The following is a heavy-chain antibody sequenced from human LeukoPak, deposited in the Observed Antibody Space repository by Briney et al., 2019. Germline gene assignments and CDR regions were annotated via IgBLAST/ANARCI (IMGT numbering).Heavy chain of an antibody. J-gene: IGHJ4*02. CDR2: ISGSGGST. CDR1: GFTFSDYY. D-gene: IGHD3-10*01. V-gene: IGHV3-23*01. Sequence: GGSLRLSCAASGFTFSDYYMSWIRQAPGKGLEWVSAISGSGGSTYYADSVKGRFTISRDNSKNTLYLQMNSLRAEDTAVYYCAKDQGFGELPATLDYWGQGTLVTVSS. CDR3: AKDQGFGELPATLDY.